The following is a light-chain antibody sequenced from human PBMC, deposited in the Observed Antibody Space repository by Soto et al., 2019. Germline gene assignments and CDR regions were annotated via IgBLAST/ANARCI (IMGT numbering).Light chain of an antibody. CDR1: QSVLYSSNNKNY. V-gene: IGKV4-1*01. J-gene: IGKJ4*01. CDR2: WAS. Sequence: DIVMTQSPDSLAVSLGERATINCKSSQSVLYSSNNKNYLAWYQQKPGQPPKLLIYWASTRESGVPDRFSGRGSGTDFTLTISSLQAEDVAVYYCQQYYSTLTFGGGTKVDIK. CDR3: QQYYSTLT.